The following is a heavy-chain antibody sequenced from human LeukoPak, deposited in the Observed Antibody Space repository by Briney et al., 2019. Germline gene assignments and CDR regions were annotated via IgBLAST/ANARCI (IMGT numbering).Heavy chain of an antibody. V-gene: IGHV3-23*01. CDR3: AKSRGVITYYFDY. CDR2: ISGSGGRT. J-gene: IGHJ4*02. D-gene: IGHD3-10*01. Sequence: GGSLRLSCAASGFTFTDSFMTRIRQAPGKGLEWVSAISGSGGRTYYADSVKGRFTISRDNSKNTLYLQMNSLRAEDTAVYYCAKSRGVITYYFDYWGQGTLVTVSS. CDR1: GFTFTDSF.